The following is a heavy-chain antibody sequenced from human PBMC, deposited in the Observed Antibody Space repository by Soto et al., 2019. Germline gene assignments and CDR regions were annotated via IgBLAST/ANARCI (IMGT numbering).Heavy chain of an antibody. CDR1: GFTFRTYG. V-gene: IGHV3-30*18. Sequence: QVQLVESGGGVVQPGRSLRLSCAASGFTFRTYGMHWVRQAPGEGLEWVAVITYDGSIKYYEDSVKGRFTISRDNSKNTLYLQMNSLRPEVTAVYYCAKEADGDYRNCFDYWGQGTLVTVSS. D-gene: IGHD4-17*01. CDR2: ITYDGSIK. J-gene: IGHJ4*02. CDR3: AKEADGDYRNCFDY.